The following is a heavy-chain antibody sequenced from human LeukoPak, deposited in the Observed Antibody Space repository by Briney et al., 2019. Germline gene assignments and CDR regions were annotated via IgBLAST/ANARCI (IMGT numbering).Heavy chain of an antibody. V-gene: IGHV1-46*01. Sequence: ASVKVSCKASGYTFINYVISWVRQAPGQGLEWMGIINPSGGGTNYAQKFQARVTMTRDTSTSTVYMELSSLRSEDTAVYYCARDLGAQTMVFFDPWGQGTLVTVSS. CDR2: INPSGGGT. CDR1: GYTFINYV. J-gene: IGHJ5*02. D-gene: IGHD4/OR15-4a*01. CDR3: ARDLGAQTMVFFDP.